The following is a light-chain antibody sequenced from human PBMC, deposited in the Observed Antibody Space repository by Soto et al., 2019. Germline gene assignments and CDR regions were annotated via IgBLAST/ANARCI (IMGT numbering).Light chain of an antibody. CDR3: QQYYSTPWT. CDR2: WAS. V-gene: IGKV4-1*01. J-gene: IGKJ1*01. Sequence: DIVMTQSPDSLAVSLGERATINCKSSQSVLYSSNNKNYLAWYQQKPGQPPKLLIYWASTRESGVPDRFSVSGSGTDFTLNISSLQAEDVAVYYCQQYYSTPWTFGQGTKVEIK. CDR1: QSVLYSSNNKNY.